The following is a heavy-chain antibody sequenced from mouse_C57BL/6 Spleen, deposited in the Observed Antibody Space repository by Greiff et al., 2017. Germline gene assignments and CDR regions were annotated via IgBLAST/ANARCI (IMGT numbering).Heavy chain of an antibody. Sequence: VQLQQPGAELVMPGASVKLSCKASGYTFTSYWMHWVKQRPGQGLEWIGEIDPSDSYTNYNQKFKGKSTLTVDKSSSTAYMQLSSLTSEDSAVYYCARRVKKTAGFAYWGQGTLVTVSA. V-gene: IGHV1-69*01. J-gene: IGHJ3*01. CDR2: IDPSDSYT. CDR1: GYTFTSYW. CDR3: ARRVKKTAGFAY. D-gene: IGHD3-1*01.